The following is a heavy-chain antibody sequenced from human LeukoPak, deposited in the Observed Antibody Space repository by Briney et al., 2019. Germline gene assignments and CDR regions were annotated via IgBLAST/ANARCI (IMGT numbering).Heavy chain of an antibody. J-gene: IGHJ4*02. V-gene: IGHV3-21*01. Sequence: GGSLRLSCAASGFTFNTYTMNWVRQAPGKGLEWVSWISRSSNYIYYADSVKGRFTISRDNSKNSLYLQMNSLRAEDTAVYYCARGDHSGAWLIDYWGQGTLVTVSS. CDR1: GFTFNTYT. CDR3: ARGDHSGAWLIDY. CDR2: ISRSSNYI. D-gene: IGHD2-15*01.